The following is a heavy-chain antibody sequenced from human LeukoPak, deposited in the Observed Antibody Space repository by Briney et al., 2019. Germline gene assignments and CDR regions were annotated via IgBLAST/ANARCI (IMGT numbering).Heavy chain of an antibody. Sequence: GGSLRLSCEGSGPTFSSYSMSWVRQAPGRGLEWVSGITASGGTTYYADSVTGRFTISRGNSKNTLYLQMNSLRAEDTAIYYCAKMSGYFDYWGQGTLVTVSS. D-gene: IGHD5/OR15-5a*01. CDR2: ITASGGTT. CDR3: AKMSGYFDY. J-gene: IGHJ4*02. CDR1: GPTFSSYS. V-gene: IGHV3-23*01.